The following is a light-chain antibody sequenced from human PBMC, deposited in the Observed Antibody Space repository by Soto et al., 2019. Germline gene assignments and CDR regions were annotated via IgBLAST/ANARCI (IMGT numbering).Light chain of an antibody. CDR2: DAS. CDR3: QQSDSTPST. CDR1: QTISTY. Sequence: DIQMTQSPSSLSASVGDRVTITCRASQTISTYLNWYQQKPRKATRLLNYDASSLLSGVPSSFSGSVSESDFTLTIASLQPDDFSTYFCQQSDSTPSTFGHGTKVDIK. V-gene: IGKV1-39*01. J-gene: IGKJ2*01.